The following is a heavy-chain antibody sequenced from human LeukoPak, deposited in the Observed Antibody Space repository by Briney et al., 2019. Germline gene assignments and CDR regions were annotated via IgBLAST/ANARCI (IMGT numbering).Heavy chain of an antibody. D-gene: IGHD3-10*01. CDR2: ISWNSGSI. CDR3: AKAHMVRGVFYPFDY. J-gene: IGHJ4*02. Sequence: PGGSLRLSCAASGFTFDDYAMHWVRQAPGKGLEWVSGISWNSGSIGYADSVKGRFTISRDNAKNSLYLQMNSLRAEDTALYYCAKAHMVRGVFYPFDYWGQGTLVTVSS. CDR1: GFTFDDYA. V-gene: IGHV3-9*01.